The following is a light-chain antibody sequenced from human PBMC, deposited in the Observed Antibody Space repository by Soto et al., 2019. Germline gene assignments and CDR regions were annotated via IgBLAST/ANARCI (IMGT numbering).Light chain of an antibody. V-gene: IGKV3-20*01. CDR1: QTVASNY. J-gene: IGKJ1*01. Sequence: ETVLTQSPGTLSLSPGERVTLSCRASQTVASNYFAWYQQRPGQAPRLLMNGASTRATGVPDRFSGSGSGTDFTLTISRLEPEDFAVCYCQQYTNSRWTFGQGTKVDIK. CDR3: QQYTNSRWT. CDR2: GAS.